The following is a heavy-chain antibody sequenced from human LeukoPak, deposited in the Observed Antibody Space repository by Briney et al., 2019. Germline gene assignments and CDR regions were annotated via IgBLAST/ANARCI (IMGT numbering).Heavy chain of an antibody. CDR3: ARTMYYYDSSGYYE. CDR2: IYYSGST. CDR1: GGSISSSSYY. J-gene: IGHJ4*02. V-gene: IGHV4-39*01. Sequence: SETLSLTCTVSGGSISSSSYYWGWIRQPPGKGLEWIGSIYYSGSTYYNPSLKSRVTISVDTSKNQFSLKLSSVTAADTAVYYCARTMYYYDSSGYYEWGQGTLVTVSS. D-gene: IGHD3-22*01.